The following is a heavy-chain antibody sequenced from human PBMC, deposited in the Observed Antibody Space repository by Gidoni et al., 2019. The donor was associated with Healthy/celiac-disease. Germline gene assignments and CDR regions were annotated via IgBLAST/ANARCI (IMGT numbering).Heavy chain of an antibody. Sequence: QVQLVESGGGVVKPGRSLRLSCAASGFTFSNYGMHWVRQAPGKGLEWVAVIWYDGINNYYADSVKGRFTISRDNSKNTLYLQMNSLRAEDTAVYYCARGRWELLDVFDSWGQGTLVTVSS. CDR3: ARGRWELLDVFDS. J-gene: IGHJ4*02. D-gene: IGHD1-26*01. V-gene: IGHV3-33*01. CDR2: IWYDGINN. CDR1: GFTFSNYG.